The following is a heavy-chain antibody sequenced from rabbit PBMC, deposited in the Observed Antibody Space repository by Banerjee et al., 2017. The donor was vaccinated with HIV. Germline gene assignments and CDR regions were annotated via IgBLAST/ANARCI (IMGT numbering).Heavy chain of an antibody. J-gene: IGHJ6*01. CDR1: GFTISSSYW. Sequence: QEQLEESGGDLVKPEGSLTLTCTASGFTISSSYWSCWVRQAPGKGLEWIACIYGGSGSTDYASWVNGRFTISRNTNQNTVTLQMTSLTAADTATYFCARGGVGTTYPYGGMDLWGQGTLVTVS. CDR2: IYGGSGST. D-gene: IGHD8-1*01. CDR3: ARGGVGTTYPYGGMDL. V-gene: IGHV1S45*01.